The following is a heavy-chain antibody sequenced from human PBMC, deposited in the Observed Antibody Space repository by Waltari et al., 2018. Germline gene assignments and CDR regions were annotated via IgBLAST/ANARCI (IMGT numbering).Heavy chain of an antibody. D-gene: IGHD3-3*01. Sequence: QLQLQESGPGLVKPSETLSLTCTVSGGSISSSSYYWGWIRKPPGKGREWIGSIYYSGSTYYNPSLKSRVTISVDTSKNQFSLKLSSVTAADTAVYYCARDRGTGHLGIFGVVIPYYFDYWGQGTLVTVSS. CDR3: ARDRGTGHLGIFGVVIPYYFDY. CDR2: IYYSGST. V-gene: IGHV4-39*07. J-gene: IGHJ4*02. CDR1: GGSISSSSYY.